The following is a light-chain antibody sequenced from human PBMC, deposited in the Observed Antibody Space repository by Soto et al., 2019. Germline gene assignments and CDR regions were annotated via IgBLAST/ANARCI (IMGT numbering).Light chain of an antibody. J-gene: IGKJ1*01. V-gene: IGKV1-5*01. CDR1: QSISSW. CDR2: AAS. Sequence: DIQMTQSPSTLSASVGDRVTITCRASQSISSWLAWYQQKPGKAPKLLMYAASTLQRGVPSRFSGSGSGTEFTLTISSLQPDDFATYYCQHYNSYSEAFGQGTKVDIK. CDR3: QHYNSYSEA.